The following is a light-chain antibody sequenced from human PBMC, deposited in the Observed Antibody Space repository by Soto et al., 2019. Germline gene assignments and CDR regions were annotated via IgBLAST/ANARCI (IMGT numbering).Light chain of an antibody. V-gene: IGLV1-40*01. CDR1: SSNIGAGYG. Sequence: QSVLTQPPSVSGAPGQRVTISCTGSSSNIGAGYGVHWYQQLPGTAPKLLIYGNSNRPSGVPDRFSGSKSGTSASLAITGHQAEDEADYYCQSYDSSLSGVVFGGGTKVTVL. CDR3: QSYDSSLSGVV. J-gene: IGLJ2*01. CDR2: GNS.